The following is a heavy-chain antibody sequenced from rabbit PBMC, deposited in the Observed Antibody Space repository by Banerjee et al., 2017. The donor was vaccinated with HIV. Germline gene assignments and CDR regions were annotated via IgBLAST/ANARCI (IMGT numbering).Heavy chain of an antibody. CDR3: ARGSDYDAYGYTGL. D-gene: IGHD6-1*01. CDR1: GLDFSSSYW. V-gene: IGHV1S40*01. Sequence: QSLEESGGDLVKPGASLTLTCTASGLDFSSSYWMCWVRQPPGKGLEWIACIYAGSNGSTYYASWAKGRFTISKTSSTTVTLQMTSLTAADTANYFCARGSDYDAYGYTGLWGPGTLVTVS. J-gene: IGHJ4*01. CDR2: IYAGSNGST.